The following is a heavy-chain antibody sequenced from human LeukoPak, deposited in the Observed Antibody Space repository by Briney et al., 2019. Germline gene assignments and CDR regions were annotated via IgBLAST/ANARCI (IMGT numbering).Heavy chain of an antibody. CDR2: INPSGGST. V-gene: IGHV1-46*01. Sequence: GASVKVSCKASGYPFTTYAITWVRQAPGQGLEWMGIINPSGGSTSYAQKFQGRVTMTRDMSTSTVYMELSSLRSEDTAVYYCAREATYYYDSSGYYPSDYWGQGTLVTVSS. J-gene: IGHJ4*02. D-gene: IGHD3-22*01. CDR3: AREATYYYDSSGYYPSDY. CDR1: GYPFTTYA.